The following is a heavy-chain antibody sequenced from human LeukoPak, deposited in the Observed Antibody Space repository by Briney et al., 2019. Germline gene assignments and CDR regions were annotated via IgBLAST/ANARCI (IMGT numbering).Heavy chain of an antibody. CDR2: INHSGST. J-gene: IGHJ6*02. D-gene: IGHD2-2*01. CDR1: GGSFSGYY. CDR3: ARGGYCSSTSCPHEGYYYYYGMAD. Sequence: SETLSLTCAVYGGSFSGYYWSWIRQPPGKGLEWIGEINHSGSTNYNPSLKSRVTISVDTSKNQFSLKLSSVTAADTAVYYCARGGYCSSTSCPHEGYYYYYGMADWGQGTTVTVSS. V-gene: IGHV4-34*01.